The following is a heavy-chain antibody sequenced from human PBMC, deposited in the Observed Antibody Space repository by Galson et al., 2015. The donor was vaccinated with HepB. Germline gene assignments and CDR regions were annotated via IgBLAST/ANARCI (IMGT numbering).Heavy chain of an antibody. D-gene: IGHD4-17*01. J-gene: IGHJ6*02. V-gene: IGHV1-8*01. CDR2: MNPNSGNT. CDR3: AILYGDSLFYYYYYGMDV. Sequence: SVKVSCKASGSTFTSYDINWVRQATGQGLEWMGWMNPNSGNTGYAQKFQGRVTMTRNTSISTAYMELSSLRSEDTAVYYCAILYGDSLFYYYYYGMDVWGQGTTVTVSS. CDR1: GSTFTSYD.